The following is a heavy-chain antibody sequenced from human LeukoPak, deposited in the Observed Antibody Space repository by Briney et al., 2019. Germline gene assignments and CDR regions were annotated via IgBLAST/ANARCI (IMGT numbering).Heavy chain of an antibody. CDR3: ARMFGELFKFDY. J-gene: IGHJ4*02. D-gene: IGHD3-10*02. CDR2: ITASSSST. Sequence: PGGSLRLSCEASGFTFSNYGMSWVRQAPGKGLEWVSAITASSSSTHDADSVQGRFTISRDNAKNTLYLQMNSLRAEDTAVYYCARMFGELFKFDYWGQGTLVTVSS. V-gene: IGHV3-23*01. CDR1: GFTFSNYG.